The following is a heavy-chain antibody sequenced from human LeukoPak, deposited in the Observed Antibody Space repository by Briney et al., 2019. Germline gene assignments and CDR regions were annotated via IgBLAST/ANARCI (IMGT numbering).Heavy chain of an antibody. CDR2: ISYDGSNK. V-gene: IGHV3-30*03. CDR3: AREGGDYGSFDY. J-gene: IGHJ4*02. Sequence: GRSLRLSCAASGFTFSSYGMHWVRQAPGKGLEWVAVISYDGSNKYYADSVKGRFTISRDNSKNTLYLQMNSLRAEDTAVYYCAREGGDYGSFDYWGQGTLVTVSS. D-gene: IGHD3-10*01. CDR1: GFTFSSYG.